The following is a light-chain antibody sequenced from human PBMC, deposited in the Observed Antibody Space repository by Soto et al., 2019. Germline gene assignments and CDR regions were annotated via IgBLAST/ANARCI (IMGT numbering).Light chain of an antibody. CDR1: QSVSSSY. J-gene: IGKJ5*01. CDR2: GAS. Sequence: EIVWTQSPGTLALYPGERATLSCRASQSVSSSYLAWYQQKPGQAPRLLIYGASSRATGIPDRFSGSGSGTDFTLTISRLEPEDFAVYYCQQYGSSPPAFGQGTRLEIK. V-gene: IGKV3-20*01. CDR3: QQYGSSPPA.